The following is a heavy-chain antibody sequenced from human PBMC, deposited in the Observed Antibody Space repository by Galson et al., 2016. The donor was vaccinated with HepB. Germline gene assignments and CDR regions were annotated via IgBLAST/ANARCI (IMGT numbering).Heavy chain of an antibody. J-gene: IGHJ3*02. CDR1: GVSITSSGYY. CDR2: IRHSGST. Sequence: TLSLTCTVSGVSITSSGYYWSWIRQHPGKGLEWIGNIRHSGSTSHNPSLKSRATISADTSKNQFSLKLTSVTAADTAVYYCASRWGSFDIWGQGTMVTVSS. D-gene: IGHD1-26*01. V-gene: IGHV4-31*03. CDR3: ASRWGSFDI.